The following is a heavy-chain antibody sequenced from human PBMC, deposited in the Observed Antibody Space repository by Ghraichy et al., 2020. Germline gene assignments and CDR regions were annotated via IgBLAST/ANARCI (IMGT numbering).Heavy chain of an antibody. CDR1: GFTFSSYA. CDR2: ISGSGGST. J-gene: IGHJ4*02. D-gene: IGHD3-3*01. V-gene: IGHV3-23*01. CDR3: AKAYDFGVVFPFDY. Sequence: GGSLRLSCAASGFTFSSYAMSWVRQAPGKGLEWVSAISGSGGSTYYADSVKGRFTISRDNSKNTLYLQMNSLRAEETAVYYCAKAYDFGVVFPFDYWGQGTLVTVSS.